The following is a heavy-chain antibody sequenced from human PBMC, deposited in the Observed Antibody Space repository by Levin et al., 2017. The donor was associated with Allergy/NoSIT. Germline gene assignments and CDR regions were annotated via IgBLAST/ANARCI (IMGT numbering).Heavy chain of an antibody. V-gene: IGHV4-59*08. CDR2: IYYSGST. D-gene: IGHD5-12*01. CDR3: ARHRNSGYDLSHFDY. CDR1: GGSISSYY. J-gene: IGHJ4*02. Sequence: PSETLSLTCTVSGGSISSYYWSWIRQPPGKGLEWIGYIYYSGSTNYNPSLKSRVTISVDTSKNQFSLKLSSVTAADTAVYYCARHRNSGYDLSHFDYWGQGTLVTVSS.